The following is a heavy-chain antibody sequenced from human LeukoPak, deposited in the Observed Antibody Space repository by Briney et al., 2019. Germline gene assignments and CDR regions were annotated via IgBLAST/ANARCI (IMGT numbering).Heavy chain of an antibody. CDR3: AAHDGGVGAPPGG. J-gene: IGHJ4*02. CDR2: IYHSGST. CDR1: GYSISSGYY. D-gene: IGHD1-26*01. Sequence: PSETLSLTCAVSGYSISSGYYWGWIRQPPGKGLEWIGGIYHSGSTYYNPSLKSRVTISVDTSKNQFSLKLSSVTAADTAVYYCAAHDGGVGAPPGGWGQGTLVTVSS. V-gene: IGHV4-38-2*01.